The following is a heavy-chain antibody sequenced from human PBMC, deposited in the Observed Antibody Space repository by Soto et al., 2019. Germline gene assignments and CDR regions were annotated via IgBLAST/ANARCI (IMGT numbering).Heavy chain of an antibody. CDR3: AREVRGGFTGIFDQ. Sequence: PSETLSLTCTVSGGSISSSSYYWGWIRQPPGKGLEWIGRIYTDGTTKYNPSLKSRVTLSLDKSKNQFSLRLSSVTAADTAVYYFAREVRGGFTGIFDQWGRGSRVTVSS. V-gene: IGHV4-61*05. CDR1: GGSISSSSYY. J-gene: IGHJ4*02. D-gene: IGHD2-15*01. CDR2: IYTDGTT.